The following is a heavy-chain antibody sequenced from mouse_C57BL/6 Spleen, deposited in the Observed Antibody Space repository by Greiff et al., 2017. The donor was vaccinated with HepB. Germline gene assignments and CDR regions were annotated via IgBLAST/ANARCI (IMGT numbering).Heavy chain of an antibody. Sequence: EVQLQQSVAELVRPGASVKLSCTASGFSIKNTHIHWVKQRPEQGLEWIGRIDPANGSTKYAPKFQGKATIAADTSSNTAYLQLSSLTSEDTAIYYCATYRNYWYVDVWGTGTTVTVSS. V-gene: IGHV14-3*01. CDR1: GFSIKNTH. CDR3: ATYRNYWYVDV. D-gene: IGHD2-14*01. J-gene: IGHJ1*03. CDR2: IDPANGST.